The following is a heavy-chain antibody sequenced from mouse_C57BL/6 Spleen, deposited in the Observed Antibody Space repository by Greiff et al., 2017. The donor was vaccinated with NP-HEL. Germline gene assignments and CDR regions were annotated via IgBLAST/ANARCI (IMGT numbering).Heavy chain of an antibody. CDR3: ARMGLRRYFDY. V-gene: IGHV1-80*01. CDR2: IYPGDGDT. CDR1: GYAFSSYW. D-gene: IGHD2-4*01. J-gene: IGHJ2*01. Sequence: QVQLQQSGAELVKPGASVKISCKASGYAFSSYWMNWVKQRPGKGLEWIGQIYPGDGDTTYNGKFKGKATLTADKSSSTAYMQLSSLTSEDSAVYFCARMGLRRYFDYWGQGTTLTVSS.